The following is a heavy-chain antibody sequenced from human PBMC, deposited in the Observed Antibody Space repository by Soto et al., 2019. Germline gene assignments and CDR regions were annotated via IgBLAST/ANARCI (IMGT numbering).Heavy chain of an antibody. D-gene: IGHD4-17*01. CDR1: GYTFTSYG. J-gene: IGHJ6*02. Sequence: QVQLVQSGAEVKKPGASVKVSCKASGYTFTSYGISWVRQAPGQGLEWMGWISAYNGNTNYAQKLQGRVTMTTDTSTSTADMELRSLRSDDTAVYYCASGPNDYGDYERLDYYYGMDVWGQGTTVTVSS. CDR3: ASGPNDYGDYERLDYYYGMDV. V-gene: IGHV1-18*01. CDR2: ISAYNGNT.